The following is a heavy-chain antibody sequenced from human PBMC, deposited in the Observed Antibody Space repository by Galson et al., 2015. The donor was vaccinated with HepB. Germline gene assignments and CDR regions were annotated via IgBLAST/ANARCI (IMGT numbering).Heavy chain of an antibody. J-gene: IGHJ4*02. V-gene: IGHV1-69-2*01. CDR1: GYTFTDYY. D-gene: IGHD1-7*01. CDR3: ATWITGTTRDIDY. Sequence: VKVSCKLSGYTFTDYYMNWVQQAPGKGLEWMGLVDPEDGETIYAEKFQGRVTIAADTSTDTAYMELSSLRSEDTAVYYCATWITGTTRDIDYWGQGTLVTVSS. CDR2: VDPEDGET.